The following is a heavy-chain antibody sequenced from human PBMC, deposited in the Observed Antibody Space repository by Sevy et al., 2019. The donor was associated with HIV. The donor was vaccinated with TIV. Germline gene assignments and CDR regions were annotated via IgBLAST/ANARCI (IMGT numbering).Heavy chain of an antibody. D-gene: IGHD1-7*01. CDR2: ISGSGGST. J-gene: IGHJ4*02. V-gene: IGHV3-23*01. CDR1: GFTFSSYA. Sequence: GGSLRLSCAASGFTFSSYAMSWVRQAPGKGLEWVSAISGSGGSTYYADSVKGRFTISRDNSKNTLYLQMNSLRAEDTAVYYCAPPISLELRGERFDYWGQGTLVTVSS. CDR3: APPISLELRGERFDY.